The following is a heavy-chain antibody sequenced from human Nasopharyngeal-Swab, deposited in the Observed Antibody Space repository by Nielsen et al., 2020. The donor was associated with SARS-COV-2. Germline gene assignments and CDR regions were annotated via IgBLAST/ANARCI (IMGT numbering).Heavy chain of an antibody. CDR2: INWNGGST. Sequence: GESLKISCAASGFTFDDYGMSWVRQAPGKGLEWVSGINWNGGSTGYADSVKGRFTISRDNAKNSLYLQMNSLRAEDTALYYCAKTPTNYGMDVWGQGTTVTVSS. CDR1: GFTFDDYG. V-gene: IGHV3-20*04. J-gene: IGHJ6*02. CDR3: AKTPTNYGMDV.